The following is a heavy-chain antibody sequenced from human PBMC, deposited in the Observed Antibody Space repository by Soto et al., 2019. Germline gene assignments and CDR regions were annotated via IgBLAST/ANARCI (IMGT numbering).Heavy chain of an antibody. CDR1: GYTFTGYY. CDR3: ARDTIAAAVQGHYYGMDV. J-gene: IGHJ6*02. Sequence: ASVKVSCKASGYTFTGYYMHWVREAPGQGLEWMGWINPNSGGTNYAQKFQGWVTMTRDTSISTAYMELSRLRSDDTAVYYCARDTIAAAVQGHYYGMDVWGQGTTVTVYS. CDR2: INPNSGGT. D-gene: IGHD6-13*01. V-gene: IGHV1-2*04.